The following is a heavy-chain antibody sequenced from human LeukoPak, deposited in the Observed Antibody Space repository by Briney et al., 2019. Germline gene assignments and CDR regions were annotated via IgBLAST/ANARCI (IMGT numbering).Heavy chain of an antibody. D-gene: IGHD1-26*01. V-gene: IGHV3-30*18. CDR3: AKHVDPSSGDY. CDR2: ISYDGSNK. CDR1: GFTFSSYG. J-gene: IGHJ4*02. Sequence: GRSLRLSCAASGFTFSSYGMHWVRQAPGKGLEWVAVISYDGSNKYYADSVKGRFTISRDNSKNTLYLQMNSLRAEDTAVYYCAKHVDPSSGDYWGRGTLVTVSS.